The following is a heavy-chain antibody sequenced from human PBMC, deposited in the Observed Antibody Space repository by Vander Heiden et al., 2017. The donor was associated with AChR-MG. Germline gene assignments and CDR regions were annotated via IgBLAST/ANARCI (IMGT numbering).Heavy chain of an antibody. J-gene: IGHJ5*02. CDR2: IYHSGST. CDR1: GGSISSGGYP. Sequence: QLQLQESGSGLVKPSQTLSLTCAVSGGSISSGGYPWSWIRQPPGKGLEWIGYIYHSGSTYYNPSLKSRVTISVDRSKNQFSLKLSSVTAADTAVYYCARGGYCSGGSCYSVWFDPWGQRTLVTVSS. CDR3: ARGGYCSGGSCYSVWFDP. D-gene: IGHD2-15*01. V-gene: IGHV4-30-2*01.